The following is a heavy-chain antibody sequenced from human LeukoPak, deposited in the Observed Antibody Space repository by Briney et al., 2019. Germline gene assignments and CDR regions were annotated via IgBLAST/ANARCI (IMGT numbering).Heavy chain of an antibody. D-gene: IGHD6-19*01. Sequence: KHGESLRISCKGSGYSFTNYWITWVHQMPGKGLEWMGRIDPSDSYTNYSPSFQGHVTISADKSISTAYLQWSSLKASDTAMYYCARLMSGSASFDYWGQGTLLTVSS. V-gene: IGHV5-10-1*01. J-gene: IGHJ4*02. CDR2: IDPSDSYT. CDR1: GYSFTNYW. CDR3: ARLMSGSASFDY.